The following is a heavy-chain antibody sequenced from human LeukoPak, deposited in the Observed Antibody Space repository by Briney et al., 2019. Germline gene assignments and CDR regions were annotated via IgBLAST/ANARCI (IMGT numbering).Heavy chain of an antibody. CDR3: AREGDTWNDVSENYYYYYGMDV. V-gene: IGHV3-21*01. CDR1: GFTFSSYS. Sequence: GGSLRLSCAASGFTFSSYSMNWVRQAPGKGLEWVSSISSSSSYIYYADSVKGRFTISRDNAKNSLYLQMNSLRAEDTAVYYFAREGDTWNDVSENYYYYYGMDVLGQGTTVNVFS. D-gene: IGHD1-20*01. CDR2: ISSSSSYI. J-gene: IGHJ6*02.